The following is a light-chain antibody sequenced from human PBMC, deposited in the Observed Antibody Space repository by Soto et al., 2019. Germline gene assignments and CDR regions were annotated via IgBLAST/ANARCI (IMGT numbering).Light chain of an antibody. CDR2: EVS. V-gene: IGLV2-23*02. J-gene: IGLJ2*01. CDR3: CSYAGSSTFVV. Sequence: QSVLTQPASVSGSPGQSITSSCTGTSSEVVSYNLVSWYQQHPGKAPKLMIYEVSKRPSGVSNRFSGSKSGNTASLTISGLQAEDEADYYCCSYAGSSTFVVFGGGTKPTV. CDR1: SSEVVSYNL.